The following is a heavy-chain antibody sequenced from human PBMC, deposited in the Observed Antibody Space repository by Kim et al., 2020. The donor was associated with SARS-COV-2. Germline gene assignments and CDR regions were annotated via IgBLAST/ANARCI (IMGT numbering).Heavy chain of an antibody. J-gene: IGHJ4*02. CDR2: ISSSGSTI. CDR3: ARHFLGLPPNSPGVDY. CDR1: GFTFSSYE. D-gene: IGHD3-3*01. V-gene: IGHV3-48*03. Sequence: GGSLRLSCAASGFTFSSYEMNWVRQAPGKGLEWVSYISSSGSTIYYADSVKGRFTISRDNAKNSLYLQMNSLRAEDTAVYYCARHFLGLPPNSPGVDYWGQGTLVTVSS.